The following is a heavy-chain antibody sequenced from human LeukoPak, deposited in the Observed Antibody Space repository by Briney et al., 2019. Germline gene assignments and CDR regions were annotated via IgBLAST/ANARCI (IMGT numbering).Heavy chain of an antibody. D-gene: IGHD3-10*01. CDR3: AKRDSSGSYYFDS. J-gene: IGHJ4*02. V-gene: IGHV3-23*01. Sequence: TGGSLRLSCAASGFTFGRYSMSWVRQAPGKGLEGGSDIFGRGVSTFYADSVKGRLTIHRDNSRNTLYLQINSLRAEDTAVYYCAKRDSSGSYYFDSWGQGTLVTVSS. CDR1: GFTFGRYS. CDR2: IFGRGVST.